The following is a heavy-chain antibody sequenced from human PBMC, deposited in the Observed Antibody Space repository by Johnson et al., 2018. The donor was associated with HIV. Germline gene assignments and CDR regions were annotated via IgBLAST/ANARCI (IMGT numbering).Heavy chain of an antibody. D-gene: IGHD3-9*01. CDR2: ISSSGSTI. CDR1: GFTFSDYY. V-gene: IGHV3-11*01. Sequence: QVQLVESGGGLVKPGGSLRLSCAASGFTFSDYYMSWIRQAPGKGLEWVSYISSSGSTIYYPDSVKGRFTISRDSAKNSLNLQMNSLRAEDTAVYYCARTARRYFVDAFDIWGQGTMVTVSS. J-gene: IGHJ3*02. CDR3: ARTARRYFVDAFDI.